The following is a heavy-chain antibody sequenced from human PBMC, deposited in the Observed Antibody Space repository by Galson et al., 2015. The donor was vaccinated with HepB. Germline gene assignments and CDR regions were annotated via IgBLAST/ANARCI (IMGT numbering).Heavy chain of an antibody. CDR1: GFTFSSYG. J-gene: IGHJ4*02. Sequence: SLRLSCAASGFTFSSYGMHWVRQAPGKGLEWVAFIRYDGSNKYYADSVKGRFTISRDNSKNTLYLQMNSLRAEDTAVYYCAKDLRVGVDGYHLFDYWGQGTLVTVSS. CDR2: IRYDGSNK. CDR3: AKDLRVGVDGYHLFDY. D-gene: IGHD5-24*01. V-gene: IGHV3-30*02.